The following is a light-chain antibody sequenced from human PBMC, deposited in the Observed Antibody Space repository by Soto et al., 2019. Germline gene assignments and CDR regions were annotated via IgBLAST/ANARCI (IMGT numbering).Light chain of an antibody. CDR2: KAS. V-gene: IGKV1-5*03. Sequence: DIQMTQSPSTLSASVGDRVTFTCRASHSISSWLAWYQQKPGKAPKLLIYKASTLESGVPSRFSGSGSGTEFTLTISSLQPDXFATXXCQXYNSLYTFGQGTKLEIK. J-gene: IGKJ2*01. CDR3: QXYNSLYT. CDR1: HSISSW.